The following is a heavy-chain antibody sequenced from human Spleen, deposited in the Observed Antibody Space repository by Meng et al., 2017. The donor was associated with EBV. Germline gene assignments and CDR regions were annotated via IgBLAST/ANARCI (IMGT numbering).Heavy chain of an antibody. Sequence: QTPLKESGPTLVKTNPPLTLTCPFSGFSLTTSGVGVGWIRQPPGKALEWLALIYWDDDKRYSPSLKSRLTITKDTSKNQVVLTMTNMDPVDTATYYCAHSGYSYGFDYWGQGTLVTVSS. V-gene: IGHV2-5*02. D-gene: IGHD5-18*01. CDR3: AHSGYSYGFDY. CDR1: GFSLTTSGVG. CDR2: IYWDDDK. J-gene: IGHJ4*02.